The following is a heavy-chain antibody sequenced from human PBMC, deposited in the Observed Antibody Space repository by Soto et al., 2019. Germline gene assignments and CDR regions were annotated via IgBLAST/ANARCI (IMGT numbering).Heavy chain of an antibody. J-gene: IGHJ4*02. CDR2: INHSGST. Sequence: QVQLQQWGAGLLKPSETLSLTCAVYGGSFRGYYWTWIRQPPGTGLEWMGEINHSGSTNYNPSLKSRVTISVDTSKNQFSMKLTSVTAADTAVYYCARDKITGLFDYWGQGTLVTVSS. D-gene: IGHD2-8*02. V-gene: IGHV4-34*01. CDR3: ARDKITGLFDY. CDR1: GGSFRGYY.